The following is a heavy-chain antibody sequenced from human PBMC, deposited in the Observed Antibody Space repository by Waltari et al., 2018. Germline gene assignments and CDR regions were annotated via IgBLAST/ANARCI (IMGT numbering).Heavy chain of an antibody. CDR1: GFPSRNYG. J-gene: IGHJ4*02. CDR3: AKEKRNVGVDY. D-gene: IGHD3-10*02. Sequence: QVQLLESGGGVVQPGKSLRISGEAFGFPSRNYGFPWVRQAQGKALDLVAVISSDGNFKYHADSVKGRFTISRDNSRNTLYLQMDSLTIEDTGVYFCAKEKRNVGVDYWGQGILVTVSS. V-gene: IGHV3-30*18. CDR2: ISSDGNFK.